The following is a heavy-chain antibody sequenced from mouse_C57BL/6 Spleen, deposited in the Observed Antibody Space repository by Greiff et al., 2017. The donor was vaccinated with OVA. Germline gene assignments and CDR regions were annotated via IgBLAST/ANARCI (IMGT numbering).Heavy chain of an antibody. D-gene: IGHD2-2*01. CDR3: ARVYYGYDGGAMDY. J-gene: IGHJ4*01. CDR2: IDPSDSYT. CDR1: GYTFTSYW. V-gene: IGHV1-50*01. Sequence: VQLQQPGAELVKPGASVKLSCKASGYTFTSYWMQWVKQRPGQGLEWIGEIDPSDSYTNYNQKFKGKATLTVDTSSSTAYMQLSSLTSEDSAVYYCARVYYGYDGGAMDYWGQGTSVTGSS.